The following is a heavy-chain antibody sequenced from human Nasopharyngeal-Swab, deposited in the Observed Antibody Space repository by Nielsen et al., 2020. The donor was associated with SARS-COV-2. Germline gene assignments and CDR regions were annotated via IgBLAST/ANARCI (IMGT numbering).Heavy chain of an antibody. D-gene: IGHD1-26*01. Sequence: GESLKISCAASGFTFSSYSMNWVRQAPGKGLEWVSSISSSSSYIYYADSVKGRFTISRDNAKNSLYLQMNSLRAEDTAVYYCARDGGSYFDYWGQGTLVTVSS. J-gene: IGHJ4*02. CDR2: ISSSSSYI. V-gene: IGHV3-21*01. CDR3: ARDGGSYFDY. CDR1: GFTFSSYS.